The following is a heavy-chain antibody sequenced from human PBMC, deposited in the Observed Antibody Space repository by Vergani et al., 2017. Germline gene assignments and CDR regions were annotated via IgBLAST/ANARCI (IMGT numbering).Heavy chain of an antibody. CDR2: INHSGST. V-gene: IGHV4-34*01. J-gene: IGHJ4*02. D-gene: IGHD2-2*02. Sequence: QVQLQQWGAGLLKPSEPLSLTCAVYGGSFSGYYWSWIRQPPGKGLEWIGEINHSGSTNYNPSLKSRVTISVDTSKNQFSLKLSSVTAADTAVYYCARGKGCSSTSCYTGGSDYWGQGTLVTVSS. CDR3: ARGKGCSSTSCYTGGSDY. CDR1: GGSFSGYY.